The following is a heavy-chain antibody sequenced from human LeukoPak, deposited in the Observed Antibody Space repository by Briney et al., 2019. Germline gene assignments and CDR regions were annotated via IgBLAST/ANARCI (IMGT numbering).Heavy chain of an antibody. CDR1: GGSFSGYY. V-gene: IGHV4-34*01. CDR3: ARGLPITMIVVVITGTLFDY. Sequence: PSETLSLTCAVYGGSFSGYYWSWIRQPPGKGLEWIGEINHSGSTNYNPSLKSRVTISVDTSKNQFSLKLSSVTAADTAVYYCARGLPITMIVVVITGTLFDYWGQGTLVTVSS. D-gene: IGHD3-22*01. CDR2: INHSGST. J-gene: IGHJ4*02.